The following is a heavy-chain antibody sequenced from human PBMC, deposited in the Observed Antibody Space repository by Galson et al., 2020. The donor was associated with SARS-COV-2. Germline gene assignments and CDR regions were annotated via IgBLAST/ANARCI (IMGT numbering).Heavy chain of an antibody. D-gene: IGHD1-1*01. CDR3: ANRGLSTYYFDY. V-gene: IGHV3-23*01. CDR2: ISGSGDTT. Sequence: GESLKISCAASGFTFTDFAMSWVRQAPGKGLEWVSAISGSGDTTYFADSVRGRFTISRDNSKNTLYLHMNSLRAEDTAVYYCANRGLSTYYFDYWGQGTLVTVSS. J-gene: IGHJ4*02. CDR1: GFTFTDFA.